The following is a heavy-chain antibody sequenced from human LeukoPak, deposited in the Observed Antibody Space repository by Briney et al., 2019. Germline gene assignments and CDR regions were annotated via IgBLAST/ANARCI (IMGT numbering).Heavy chain of an antibody. J-gene: IGHJ2*01. CDR2: IYYSRGT. CDR3: ARGTQSGYFDL. V-gene: IGHV4-39*01. Sequence: PSETLSLTCTVSSDSISNSAYHWGWIRQPPGRGLEWIGSIYYSRGTYYNPSLKSRVTISVDTSKNQFSLKLSSVTAADTAVYYCARGTQSGYFDLWGRGTLVTVSS. CDR1: SDSISNSAYH.